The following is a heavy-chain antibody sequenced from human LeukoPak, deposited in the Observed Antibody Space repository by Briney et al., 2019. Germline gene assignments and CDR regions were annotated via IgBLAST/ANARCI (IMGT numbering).Heavy chain of an antibody. CDR1: GYSISSAYY. CDR2: IYHSGST. D-gene: IGHD3-22*01. CDR3: AREKSSSYGLAQH. J-gene: IGHJ1*01. Sequence: SETLSLTCSVSGYSISSAYYWGWIRQPPGKGLEWIGSIYHSGSTYHNPSLKSRVTLSVDTSTNQLFLKLSSVTAADTAVYYCAREKSSSYGLAQHWGQGTLVIVSS. V-gene: IGHV4-38-2*02.